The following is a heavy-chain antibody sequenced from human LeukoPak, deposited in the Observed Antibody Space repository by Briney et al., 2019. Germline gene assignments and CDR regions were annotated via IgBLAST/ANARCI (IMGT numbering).Heavy chain of an antibody. CDR2: ISWDGGST. Sequence: PGGSLRLSCAASGFTFDDYTMHWVRQAPGKGLEWVSLISWDGGSTYYADSVKGRFTISRDNSKNSLYLQMNSLRTEGTALYYCAKDQTPISDGYYGMDVWGQGTTVTVSS. CDR3: AKDQTPISDGYYGMDV. V-gene: IGHV3-43*01. CDR1: GFTFDDYT. J-gene: IGHJ6*02. D-gene: IGHD3-3*01.